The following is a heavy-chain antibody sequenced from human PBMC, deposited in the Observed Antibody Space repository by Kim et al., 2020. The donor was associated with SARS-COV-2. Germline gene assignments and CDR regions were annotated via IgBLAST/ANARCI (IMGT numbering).Heavy chain of an antibody. D-gene: IGHD5-12*01. CDR1: GFTFSNYC. CDR2: ISCSGSTI. Sequence: GGSLRLSCAASGFTFSNYCMSWIRQAPGKGLEWVSYISCSGSTIYYADSVKGRFTISRDNAKNSLYLQMNSLRAEDTAVYYCARDLDRDGYLFDYWGQGTLGTVSS. CDR3: ARDLDRDGYLFDY. V-gene: IGHV3-11*01. J-gene: IGHJ4*02.